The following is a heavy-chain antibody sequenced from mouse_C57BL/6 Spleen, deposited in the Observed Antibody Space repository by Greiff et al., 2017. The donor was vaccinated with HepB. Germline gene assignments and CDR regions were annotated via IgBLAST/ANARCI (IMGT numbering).Heavy chain of an antibody. Sequence: DVKLVESGGGLVKPGGSLKLSCAASGFTFSDYGMHWVRQAPEKGLEWVAYISSGSSTIYYADTVKGRFTISRDNAKNTLFLQMTSLRSEDTAMYYCARLRDSSGYFDYWGQGTTLTVSS. CDR2: ISSGSSTI. D-gene: IGHD1-3*01. CDR1: GFTFSDYG. V-gene: IGHV5-17*01. J-gene: IGHJ2*01. CDR3: ARLRDSSGYFDY.